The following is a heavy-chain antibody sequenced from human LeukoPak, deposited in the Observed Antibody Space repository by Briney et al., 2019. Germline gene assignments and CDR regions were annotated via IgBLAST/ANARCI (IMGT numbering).Heavy chain of an antibody. D-gene: IGHD5-24*01. V-gene: IGHV4-38-2*02. CDR2: IYHSGNT. CDR1: GYSISSGYY. Sequence: PSETLSLTCAVSGYSISSGYYWGWIRQPPGKGLEWIGSIYHSGNTYYNPSLKSRVTISVDTSKNQFSLRLSSVTAADTAVYYCGRDRRVGYSVDYWGQGTLVTVS. J-gene: IGHJ4*02. CDR3: GRDRRVGYSVDY.